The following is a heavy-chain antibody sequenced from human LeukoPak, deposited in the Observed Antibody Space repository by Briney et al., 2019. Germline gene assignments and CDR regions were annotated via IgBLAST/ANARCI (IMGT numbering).Heavy chain of an antibody. CDR3: ARQHTRGAVVALVDY. D-gene: IGHD3-22*01. CDR2: IYYSGST. Sequence: SETLSLTCSVSGGSISSYYWGWIRQPPGKGLEWIGSIYYSGSTYYNPSLKSRVTISVDTSKNQFSLKLSSLTAADTAVYYCARQHTRGAVVALVDYWGQGTLVTVSS. CDR1: GGSISSYY. J-gene: IGHJ4*02. V-gene: IGHV4-39*01.